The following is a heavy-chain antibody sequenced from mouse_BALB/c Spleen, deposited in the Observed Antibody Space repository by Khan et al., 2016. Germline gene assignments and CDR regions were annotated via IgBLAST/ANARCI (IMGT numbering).Heavy chain of an antibody. Sequence: EVELVESGGGLVQPKGSLKLSCAASGFTFNTYAMNWVRQAPGKGLEWVARIRSKSNNYATYYADSVKDRFTISRDDSQSMLYLQMNNLKTEDTAMDYSVRHYYGSNWYFDVWGAGTTVTVSS. D-gene: IGHD1-1*01. J-gene: IGHJ1*01. CDR2: IRSKSNNYAT. CDR3: VRHYYGSNWYFDV. V-gene: IGHV10-1*02. CDR1: GFTFNTYA.